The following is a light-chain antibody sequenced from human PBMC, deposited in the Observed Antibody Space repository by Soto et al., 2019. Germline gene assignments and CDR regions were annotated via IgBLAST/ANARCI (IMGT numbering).Light chain of an antibody. CDR3: QQYGSSPT. V-gene: IGKV3-20*01. Sequence: EIVLTQSPGTLSLSPGERATLSCRASQSVSSSYLAWYQQKPGQAPRLLIQGTSSRATGIPDRFSGTGSGADFTLTISRLEPDDFAVYYCQQYGSSPTFGPGTKVDIK. CDR1: QSVSSSY. CDR2: GTS. J-gene: IGKJ3*01.